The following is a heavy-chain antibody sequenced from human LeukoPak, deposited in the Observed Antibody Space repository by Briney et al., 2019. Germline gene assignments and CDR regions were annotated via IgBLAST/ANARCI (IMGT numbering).Heavy chain of an antibody. D-gene: IGHD6-13*01. CDR3: AKLGPYSSSWFEYFQH. V-gene: IGHV3-23*01. CDR1: GFTFSSYA. CDR2: ISGSGGSI. J-gene: IGHJ1*01. Sequence: GGSLRLSCAASGFTFSSYAMSWVRQAPGKGLEWVSAISGSGGSIYYADSVKGRFTISRDNSKNTLYLQMNSLRAEDTAVYYCAKLGPYSSSWFEYFQHWGQGTLVTVSS.